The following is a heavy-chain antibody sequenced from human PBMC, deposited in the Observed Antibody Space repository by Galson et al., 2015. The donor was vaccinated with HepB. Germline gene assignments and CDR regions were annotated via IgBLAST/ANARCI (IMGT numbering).Heavy chain of an antibody. Sequence: SLRLSCAASGFTFSRYAMSWVRQAPGKGLEWVSAISGSGGSTYYADSVKGRFTISRDNSKNTLYLQMNSLRAEDTAVYYCARIPGIAVAGTFDAFDIWGQGTMVTVSS. V-gene: IGHV3-23*01. D-gene: IGHD6-19*01. CDR3: ARIPGIAVAGTFDAFDI. CDR1: GFTFSRYA. CDR2: ISGSGGST. J-gene: IGHJ3*02.